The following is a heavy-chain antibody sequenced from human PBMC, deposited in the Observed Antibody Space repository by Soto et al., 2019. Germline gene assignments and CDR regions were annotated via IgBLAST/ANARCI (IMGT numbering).Heavy chain of an antibody. V-gene: IGHV6-1*01. CDR3: ARDNPREDLERLGNSFDP. Sequence: PSQTLSLTCAISGDSVSSNSAAWNWIRQSPSRGLEWLGRTYYRSKWYNDYAVSVKSRITINPDTSKNQFSLQLNSVTPEDTAVYYCARDNPREDLERLGNSFDPWAQGTLVTVSS. D-gene: IGHD3-16*01. CDR1: GDSVSSNSAA. CDR2: TYYRSKWYN. J-gene: IGHJ5*02.